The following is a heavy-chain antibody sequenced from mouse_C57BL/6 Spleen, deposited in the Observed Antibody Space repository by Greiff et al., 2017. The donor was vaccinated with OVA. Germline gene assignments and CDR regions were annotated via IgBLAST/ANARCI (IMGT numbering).Heavy chain of an antibody. CDR1: GYTFTSYG. D-gene: IGHD1-1*01. CDR2: IYPRSGNT. J-gene: IGHJ2*01. Sequence: VQLQQSGAELARPGASVKLSCKASGYTFTSYGISWVKQRTGQGLEWIGEIYPRSGNTYYNEKFKGKATLTADKSSSTAYMELRSLTSEDSAVYVCARSTVVADYFDYWGQGTTLTVSS. V-gene: IGHV1-81*01. CDR3: ARSTVVADYFDY.